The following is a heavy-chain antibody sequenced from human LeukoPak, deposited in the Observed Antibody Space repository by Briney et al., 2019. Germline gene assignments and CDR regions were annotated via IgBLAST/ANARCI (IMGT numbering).Heavy chain of an antibody. D-gene: IGHD2-15*01. CDR2: IYYSGGT. V-gene: IGHV4-61*01. Sequence: SETLSLTCTASGGSVSSGSYYWSWIRQPPGKGLEWIGYIYYSGGTNYNPSLKSRVTISVDTSKNQFSLKLSSVTAADTAVYYCARDGHTGYCSGGSCYPGAFDIWGQGTMVTVSS. CDR3: ARDGHTGYCSGGSCYPGAFDI. J-gene: IGHJ3*02. CDR1: GGSVSSGSYY.